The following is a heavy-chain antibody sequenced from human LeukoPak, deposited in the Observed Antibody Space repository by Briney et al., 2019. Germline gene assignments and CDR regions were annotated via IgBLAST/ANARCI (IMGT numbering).Heavy chain of an antibody. CDR1: GFTFKHYW. CDR3: ARDISSGYYDAFDI. CDR2: IYSGGST. D-gene: IGHD3-22*01. V-gene: IGHV3-66*01. J-gene: IGHJ3*02. Sequence: GGSLRLSCAASGFTFKHYWMKWVRQAPGKGLEWVSIIYSGGSTYYADSVKGRFTISRDNSKNTLYLQMNSLRAEDTAVYYCARDISSGYYDAFDIWGQGTMVTVSS.